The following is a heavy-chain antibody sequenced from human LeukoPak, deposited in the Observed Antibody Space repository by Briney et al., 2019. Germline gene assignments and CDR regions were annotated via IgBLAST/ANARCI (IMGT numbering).Heavy chain of an antibody. V-gene: IGHV1-18*01. Sequence: ASVKVSCKASGYTFTSYGISWVLQAPGQGLEWMGWISAYNGNTNYAQKLQGRVTMTTDTSTSTAYMELRSLRSDDTAVYYCARDQLAEDWFDPWGQGTLVTVSS. CDR2: ISAYNGNT. CDR1: GYTFTSYG. D-gene: IGHD6-13*01. J-gene: IGHJ5*02. CDR3: ARDQLAEDWFDP.